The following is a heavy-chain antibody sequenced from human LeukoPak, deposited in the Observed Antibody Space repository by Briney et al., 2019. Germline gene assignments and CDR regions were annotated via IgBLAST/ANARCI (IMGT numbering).Heavy chain of an antibody. CDR1: GGTFSSYA. Sequence: ASVKVSCKASGGTFSSYAISWVRQATGQGLEWMGWMNPNSGNTGYAQKFQGRVTMTRNTSISTAYMELSSLRSEDTAVYYCATSGGYSNYADYYGMDVWGQGTTVTVSS. D-gene: IGHD4-11*01. CDR2: MNPNSGNT. CDR3: ATSGGYSNYADYYGMDV. V-gene: IGHV1-8*02. J-gene: IGHJ6*02.